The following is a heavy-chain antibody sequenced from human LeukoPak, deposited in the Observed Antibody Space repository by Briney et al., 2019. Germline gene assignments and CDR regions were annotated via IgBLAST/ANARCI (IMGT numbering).Heavy chain of an antibody. CDR3: ARIGYSGYDFDY. CDR2: IYYSGST. CDR1: GGSISSGGYY. J-gene: IGHJ4*02. V-gene: IGHV4-31*03. Sequence: PSQTLSLTCPVSGGSISSGGYYWSWIRQHPGKGLEWIGYIYYSGSTYYNPSLKSRVTISVDTSNNQFSLKLSSVTAADTAVYYCARIGYSGYDFDYWGQGTLVTVSS. D-gene: IGHD5-12*01.